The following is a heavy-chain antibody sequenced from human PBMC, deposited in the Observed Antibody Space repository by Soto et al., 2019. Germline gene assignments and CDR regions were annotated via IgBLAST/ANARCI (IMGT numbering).Heavy chain of an antibody. Sequence: ASVKVSCKASGYTYTSYGISWVRQAPGQGLEWMGWISAYNGNTNYAQKLQGRVTMTTDTSTSTAYMELRSLRSDDTAVYYCAREVVRVAGTRWFDPWGQGTLVTVSS. D-gene: IGHD6-19*01. CDR1: GYTYTSYG. CDR3: AREVVRVAGTRWFDP. CDR2: ISAYNGNT. V-gene: IGHV1-18*01. J-gene: IGHJ5*02.